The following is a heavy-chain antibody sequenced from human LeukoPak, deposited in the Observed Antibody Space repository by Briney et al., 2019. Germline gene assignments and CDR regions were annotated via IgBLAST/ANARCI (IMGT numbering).Heavy chain of an antibody. D-gene: IGHD2-2*01. J-gene: IGHJ5*02. CDR2: INHSGST. Sequence: PSETLSLTCAVYGGSFSGYYWSWIRQPPGKGLEWIGEINHSGSTNYNPSLKSRVTISVDTSKNQFSLKLSSVTAADTAVYYCARSPPSVWFDPWGQGTPVTVSS. CDR3: ARSPPSVWFDP. V-gene: IGHV4-34*01. CDR1: GGSFSGYY.